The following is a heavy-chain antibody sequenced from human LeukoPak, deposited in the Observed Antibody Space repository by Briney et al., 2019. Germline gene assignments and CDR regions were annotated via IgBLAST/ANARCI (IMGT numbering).Heavy chain of an antibody. Sequence: GGSLRLSCAASGFTFSSYSMNWVRQAPGKGLEWVSSISSSSSSYIYYADSVKGRFTISRDNAKNSLYLQMNSLRAEDTAVYYCARDGMYYYDSSGYQFDYWGQGTLVTVSS. CDR1: GFTFSSYS. CDR3: ARDGMYYYDSSGYQFDY. V-gene: IGHV3-21*01. D-gene: IGHD3-22*01. J-gene: IGHJ4*02. CDR2: ISSSSSSYI.